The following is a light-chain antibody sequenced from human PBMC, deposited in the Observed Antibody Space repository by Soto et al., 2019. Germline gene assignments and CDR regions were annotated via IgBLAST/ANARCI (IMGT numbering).Light chain of an antibody. Sequence: DVVMTQTPLSSPVTLGQPASISCRSSQSLVYSDGNTYLSWLQQRPGQPPRLLIYQISNRFSGVPDRFSGSGAGTDFTLKLSRVEPEDVGVYYCVQFPHFPRTFGQGTMLEIK. CDR2: QIS. J-gene: IGKJ1*01. CDR1: QSLVYSDGNTY. V-gene: IGKV2-24*01. CDR3: VQFPHFPRT.